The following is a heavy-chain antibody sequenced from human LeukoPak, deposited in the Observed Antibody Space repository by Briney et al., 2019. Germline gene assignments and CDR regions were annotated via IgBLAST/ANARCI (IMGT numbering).Heavy chain of an antibody. D-gene: IGHD5-24*01. J-gene: IGHJ4*02. CDR3: ARGVATIPTVPIDY. CDR2: IHPNSGGT. Sequence: ASVKVSCKASGYTFTGYYLHWVRQAPGQGLEWMGWIHPNSGGTNYAQKFQGRVTMTRDTSISTAYMELSRLRSDDTAVYYCARGVATIPTVPIDYWGQGTLVTVSS. V-gene: IGHV1-2*02. CDR1: GYTFTGYY.